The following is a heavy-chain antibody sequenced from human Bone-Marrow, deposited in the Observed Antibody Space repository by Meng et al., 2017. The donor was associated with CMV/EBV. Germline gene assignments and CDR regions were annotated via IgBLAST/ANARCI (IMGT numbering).Heavy chain of an antibody. D-gene: IGHD3-10*01. CDR2: INSDGRST. CDR3: ARARNSWVRGNEFDY. V-gene: IGHV3-74*01. Sequence: GESLKISCAASGFTFTSYWMHWVRQAPGKGLVWVSRINSDGRSTNYADSVKGRFTISRDNSKSTLYMQMNSLRAEHTAVFYRARARNSWVRGNEFDYWGQGTLVTVSS. CDR1: GFTFTSYW. J-gene: IGHJ4*02.